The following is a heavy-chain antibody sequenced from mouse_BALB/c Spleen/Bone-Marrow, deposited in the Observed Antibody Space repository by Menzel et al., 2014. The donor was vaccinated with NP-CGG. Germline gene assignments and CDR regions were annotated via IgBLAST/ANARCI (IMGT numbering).Heavy chain of an antibody. Sequence: EVKLMESGGGLAKPGGSLKLSCAASGFTFSSYAMSWVRQSPDKRLEWVAEISSGGSYTYYPDTVTGRFTISRDNAKNTLYLEMSSLRSEGTAMYYCASGDVYFAYWGQGTLVTVSA. V-gene: IGHV5-9-4*01. CDR3: ASGDVYFAY. CDR2: ISSGGSYT. CDR1: GFTFSSYA. J-gene: IGHJ3*01.